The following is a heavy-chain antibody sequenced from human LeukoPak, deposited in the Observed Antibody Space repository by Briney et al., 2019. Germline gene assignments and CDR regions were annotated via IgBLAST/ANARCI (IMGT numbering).Heavy chain of an antibody. D-gene: IGHD3-22*01. CDR3: ARENYYDSSGYDY. CDR1: GFAFSVYA. CDR2: ISSSGGRA. Sequence: GGSLRLSCAASGFAFSVYAMSWLRQAPGKGLEWVSDISSSGGRAYYADSVKGRFTISRDDSKNSLYLQMNSLRAEDTAVYYCARENYYDSSGYDYWGQGTLVTVSS. J-gene: IGHJ4*02. V-gene: IGHV3-23*01.